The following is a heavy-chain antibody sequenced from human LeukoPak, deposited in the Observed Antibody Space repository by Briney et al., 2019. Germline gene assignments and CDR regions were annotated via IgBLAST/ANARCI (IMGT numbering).Heavy chain of an antibody. D-gene: IGHD1-26*01. V-gene: IGHV3-15*01. J-gene: IGHJ3*02. CDR2: IKSKTDGETT. CDR3: ITDPGAWAPI. Sequence: GGSLTLSCVASGLTFSNAWMSWVRQAPGKGLEWVGRIKSKTDGETTDYAAPVKGRFTISRDDSKNTLYLQMNRLNIGDTAVYYCITDPGAWAPIWGQGTMVTVSS. CDR1: GLTFSNAW.